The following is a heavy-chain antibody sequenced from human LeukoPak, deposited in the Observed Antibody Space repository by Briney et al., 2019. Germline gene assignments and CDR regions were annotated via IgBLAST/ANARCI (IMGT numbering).Heavy chain of an antibody. CDR2: IYYSGST. Sequence: SETLSLTCTASGGSTSSSSYYWGWIRQPPGKGLEWIGSIYYSGSTYYNPSLKSRVTISVDTSKNQFSLKLSSVTAADTAVYYCAYDFWSGSFDYWGQGTLVTVSS. D-gene: IGHD3-3*01. CDR3: AYDFWSGSFDY. J-gene: IGHJ4*02. V-gene: IGHV4-39*01. CDR1: GGSTSSSSYY.